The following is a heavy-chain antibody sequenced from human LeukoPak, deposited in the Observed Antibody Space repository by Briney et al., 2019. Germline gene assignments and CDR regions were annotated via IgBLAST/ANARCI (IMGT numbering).Heavy chain of an antibody. CDR1: GGSFSGYY. Sequence: SETLSLTCAVYGGSFSGYYWSWIRQPPGKGLEWIGEINHSGSTNYNPSLKSRVTISVDTSKNQFSLKLSSVTAADTAVYYCARVLLRYFDWLDRSFNWFDPWGQGTLVTVSS. D-gene: IGHD3-9*01. CDR2: INHSGST. J-gene: IGHJ5*02. CDR3: ARVLLRYFDWLDRSFNWFDP. V-gene: IGHV4-34*01.